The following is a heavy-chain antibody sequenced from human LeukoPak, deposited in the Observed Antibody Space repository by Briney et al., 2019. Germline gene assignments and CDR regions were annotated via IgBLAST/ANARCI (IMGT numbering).Heavy chain of an antibody. D-gene: IGHD2-21*01. J-gene: IGHJ3*02. Sequence: PGGSLRLSCAASGFTFSSYEIHWVRHGTAQGLEWVSAIGSAGDTFSEGSVKGRFTISRESAKNSVYLQMNSLRAGDTAVYYCAREVMGNDRGAFDIWGQGTMVTVSS. V-gene: IGHV3-13*01. CDR1: GFTFSSYE. CDR3: AREVMGNDRGAFDI. CDR2: IGSAGDT.